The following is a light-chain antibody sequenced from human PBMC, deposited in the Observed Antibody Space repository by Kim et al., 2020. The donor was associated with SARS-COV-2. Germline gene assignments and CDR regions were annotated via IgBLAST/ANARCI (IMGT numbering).Light chain of an antibody. CDR2: QDS. Sequence: SYELTQPPSVSVSPGQTASITCSGDKLGDKYACWYQQKPGQSPVLVIYQDSKRPSGIPERFSGSNSGNTATLTISGTQPMDEADYYCQAWDSSTAVVFGGGTQLTVL. J-gene: IGLJ2*01. CDR1: KLGDKY. CDR3: QAWDSSTAVV. V-gene: IGLV3-1*01.